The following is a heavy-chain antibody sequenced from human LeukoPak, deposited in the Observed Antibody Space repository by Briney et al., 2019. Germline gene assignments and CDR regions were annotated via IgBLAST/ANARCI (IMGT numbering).Heavy chain of an antibody. Sequence: SETLSLTCTVSGGSISSGGYYWSWIRQHPGKGLEWIGYIYYSGSTYYNPSLKSRVTISVDTSKNQFSLKLSSVTAADTAVYYCARADFWSGYSKTEWFVPWGQGTLVTVSS. CDR2: IYYSGST. J-gene: IGHJ5*02. CDR1: GGSISSGGYY. CDR3: ARADFWSGYSKTEWFVP. D-gene: IGHD3-3*01. V-gene: IGHV4-31*03.